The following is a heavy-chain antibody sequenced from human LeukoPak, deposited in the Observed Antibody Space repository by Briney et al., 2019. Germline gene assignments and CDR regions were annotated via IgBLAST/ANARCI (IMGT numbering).Heavy chain of an antibody. CDR1: GGSISGSNW. D-gene: IGHD3-22*01. J-gene: IGHJ2*01. CDR3: ARQDYYDTGTWYFDL. CDR2: IYHSGST. V-gene: IGHV4-4*02. Sequence: SETLSLTCAVSGGSISGSNWWSWVRQPPGKGLEWIGEIYHSGSTKYNPSLKSRVTISMDKSKNQFSLKLSSVTAADTAVYYCARQDYYDTGTWYFDLWGRGTLVTVSS.